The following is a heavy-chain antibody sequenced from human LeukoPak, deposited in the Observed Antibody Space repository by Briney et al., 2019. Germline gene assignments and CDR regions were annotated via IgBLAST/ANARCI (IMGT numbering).Heavy chain of an antibody. J-gene: IGHJ4*02. Sequence: GGSLRLSCAASGFTFRIYAMAWVRQAPGKGLEWVSAISGSGDNTYYANSVKGRFTISRDNSKNTQYLQMNSLRADDTAVYFRVKKGGYDSSGYYPLDYWGQGTLVTVSS. CDR1: GFTFRIYA. CDR3: VKKGGYDSSGYYPLDY. D-gene: IGHD3-22*01. V-gene: IGHV3-23*01. CDR2: ISGSGDNT.